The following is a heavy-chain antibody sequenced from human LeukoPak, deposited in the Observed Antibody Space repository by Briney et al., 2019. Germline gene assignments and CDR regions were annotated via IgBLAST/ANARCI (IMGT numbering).Heavy chain of an antibody. CDR1: GFSFSSSA. CDR2: ISGSGGTT. J-gene: IGHJ4*02. CDR3: AKDRMVHEI. Sequence: GGSLRLSCVASGFSFSSSAMTWVRQIPGKGLEWVSVISGSGGTTYYADSVKGRFTNSRDNSKNTLYLQMNSLRAEDTAVYFCAKDRMVHEIWGQGTLVTVSS. D-gene: IGHD4/OR15-4a*01. V-gene: IGHV3-23*01.